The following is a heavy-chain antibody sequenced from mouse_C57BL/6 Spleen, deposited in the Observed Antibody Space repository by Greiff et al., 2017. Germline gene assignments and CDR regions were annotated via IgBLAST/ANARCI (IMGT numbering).Heavy chain of an antibody. CDR3: ARGSTVVATDYAMDY. V-gene: IGHV1-26*01. D-gene: IGHD1-1*01. CDR1: GYTFTDYY. Sequence: EVQLQQSGPELVKPGASVKISCKASGYTFTDYYMNWVKQSHGKSLEWIGDINPNNGGTSYNQKFKGKATLTVDKSSSTAYMELRSLPSEDSAVYYCARGSTVVATDYAMDYWGQGTSVTVSS. J-gene: IGHJ4*01. CDR2: INPNNGGT.